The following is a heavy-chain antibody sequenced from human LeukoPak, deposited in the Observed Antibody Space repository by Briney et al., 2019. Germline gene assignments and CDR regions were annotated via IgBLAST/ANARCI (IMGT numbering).Heavy chain of an antibody. V-gene: IGHV3-23*01. CDR2: ISGRDSTT. J-gene: IGHJ5*02. CDR1: GFTFSSYG. CDR3: ATSGGSYRS. D-gene: IGHD1-26*01. Sequence: GGSLRLSCAASGFTFSSYGMSWVRQAPGKGLEWVSGISGRDSTTYYADSVKGRFTISRENSKNTLYLQMNSLRAEDTAVYYCATSGGSYRSWGQGTLVTVSS.